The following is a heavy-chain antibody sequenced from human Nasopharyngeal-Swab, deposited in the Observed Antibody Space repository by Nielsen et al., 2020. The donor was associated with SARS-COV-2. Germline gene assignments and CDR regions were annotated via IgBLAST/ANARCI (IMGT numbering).Heavy chain of an antibody. D-gene: IGHD3-10*01. J-gene: IGHJ4*02. Sequence: SVKVSCKASGGTFSSHAISWVRQAPGQGLEWMGGIIPIFGTANYAQKFQGRVTITADESTSTAYMELSSLRSEDTAVYYCARDPVAPYYYGSGSLGYWGQGTLVTVSS. CDR2: IIPIFGTA. V-gene: IGHV1-69*13. CDR1: GGTFSSHA. CDR3: ARDPVAPYYYGSGSLGY.